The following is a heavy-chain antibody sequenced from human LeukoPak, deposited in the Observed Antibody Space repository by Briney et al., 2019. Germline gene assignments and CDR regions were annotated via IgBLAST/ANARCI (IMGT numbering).Heavy chain of an antibody. D-gene: IGHD3-10*01. CDR2: ISSSSSTI. V-gene: IGHV3-48*04. CDR3: ARDHGPGGSITMVRGVLDY. CDR1: GFTFSSYS. Sequence: PGGSLRLSCAASGFTFSSYSMNWVRQAPGKGLEWVSYISSSSSTIYYADSVKGRFTISRDNAKNSLYLQMNSLRAEDTAVYYCARDHGPGGSITMVRGVLDYWGQGILVTVSS. J-gene: IGHJ4*02.